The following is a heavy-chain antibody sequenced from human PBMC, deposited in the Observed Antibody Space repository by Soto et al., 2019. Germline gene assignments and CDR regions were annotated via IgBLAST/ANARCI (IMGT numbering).Heavy chain of an antibody. Sequence: QVQLVQSGAEVKKPGASVKVSCKASGYTFSSYAISWVRQAPGQGLEWMGWISAYNANTNYAQKLQGRVTMTTDTSTSTAYMELRSLRSDDTAVYYCARDGSSGYYDDSYYGMDVWGQGTTVTVSS. CDR2: ISAYNANT. D-gene: IGHD3-22*01. CDR3: ARDGSSGYYDDSYYGMDV. V-gene: IGHV1-18*01. J-gene: IGHJ6*02. CDR1: GYTFSSYA.